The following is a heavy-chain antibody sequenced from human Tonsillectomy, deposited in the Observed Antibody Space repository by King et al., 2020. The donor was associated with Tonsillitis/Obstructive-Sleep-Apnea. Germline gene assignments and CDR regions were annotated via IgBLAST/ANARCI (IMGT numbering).Heavy chain of an antibody. V-gene: IGHV5-10-1*01. Sequence: DVQLVESGAEVKKPGESLRISCKGSGYSFTSYWISWVRQMPGKGLEWMGGIDPSDSYTNYSQSIQGHVTISADKSISTAYLTWSSLKASDTDMYYCARLITTGPPQGTDAFDIWGQGTMVTVSS. CDR3: ARLITTGPPQGTDAFDI. CDR2: IDPSDSYT. D-gene: IGHD4-11*01. CDR1: GYSFTSYW. J-gene: IGHJ3*02.